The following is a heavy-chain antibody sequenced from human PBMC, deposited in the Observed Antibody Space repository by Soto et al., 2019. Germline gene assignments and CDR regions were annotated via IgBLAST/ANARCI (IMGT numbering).Heavy chain of an antibody. CDR3: VAGDPYYAMGV. Sequence: QVQLVESVGGVVQPGRSLRVSCAASGITISNYFMYWVRQAPGKGLEWVAAISYDGSNKHYSDSVKGRFTISRDNSKKTLFLQMNRLRDEDTAVYYCVAGDPYYAMGVWGQGTTVAVSS. J-gene: IGHJ6*02. CDR2: ISYDGSNK. V-gene: IGHV3-30-3*01. CDR1: GITISNYF.